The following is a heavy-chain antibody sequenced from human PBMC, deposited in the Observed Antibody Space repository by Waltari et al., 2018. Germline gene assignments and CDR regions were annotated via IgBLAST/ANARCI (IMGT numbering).Heavy chain of an antibody. D-gene: IGHD2-15*01. Sequence: QVQLQESGPGLVKPSETLSLTCTSSGGSISSYYLISIRQPPGKGLECIGYLYYSGSTNYNPSLKSRVTISVDTSKNQFSLKLSSVTAADTAVYYCARLQGVVAATQYYFDYWGQGTLVTVSS. V-gene: IGHV4-59*01. CDR3: ARLQGVVAATQYYFDY. CDR1: GGSISSYY. J-gene: IGHJ4*02. CDR2: LYYSGST.